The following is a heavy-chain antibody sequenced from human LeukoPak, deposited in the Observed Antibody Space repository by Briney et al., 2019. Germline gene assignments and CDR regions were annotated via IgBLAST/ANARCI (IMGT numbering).Heavy chain of an antibody. CDR1: GGSFSGYY. Sequence: KPSETLSLTCAVYGGSFSGYYWSWLRQPPGKGLEWIGEINHSGSTNYNPSLKSRVTISVDTSKNQFSLKLSSVTAADTAVYYCARESRPAAGTPWFDPWGQGTLVTVSS. CDR3: ARESRPAAGTPWFDP. CDR2: INHSGST. J-gene: IGHJ5*02. V-gene: IGHV4-34*01. D-gene: IGHD6-13*01.